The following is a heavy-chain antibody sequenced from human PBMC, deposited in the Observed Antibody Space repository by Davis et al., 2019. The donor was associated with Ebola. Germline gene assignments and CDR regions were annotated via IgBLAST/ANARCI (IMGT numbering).Heavy chain of an antibody. J-gene: IGHJ6*04. Sequence: GESLKISCIASGFTFSSHAIHWVRQTPGKGLEWVAVISYDGSIKYSADSVKGRFTISRDNSKNTLYLQMNSLRADDTAVYYCAKGGSGWPSDYSYGLAVWGKGTTVTVSS. CDR1: GFTFSSHA. CDR2: ISYDGSIK. CDR3: AKGGSGWPSDYSYGLAV. D-gene: IGHD6-19*01. V-gene: IGHV3-30-3*01.